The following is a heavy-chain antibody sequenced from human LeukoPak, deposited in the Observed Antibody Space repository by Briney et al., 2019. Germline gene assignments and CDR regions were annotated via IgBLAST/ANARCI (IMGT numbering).Heavy chain of an antibody. J-gene: IGHJ4*02. V-gene: IGHV3-30-3*01. Sequence: GGSLRLSCAASGFTFSSYAMHWVRQAPGKGLEWVAVISYDGSNKYYADSVKGRFTISRDSSKNTLYLQMNSLRAEDTAVYYCARVPYDSSGYYHFDYWGQGTLVTVSS. CDR1: GFTFSSYA. CDR3: ARVPYDSSGYYHFDY. D-gene: IGHD3-22*01. CDR2: ISYDGSNK.